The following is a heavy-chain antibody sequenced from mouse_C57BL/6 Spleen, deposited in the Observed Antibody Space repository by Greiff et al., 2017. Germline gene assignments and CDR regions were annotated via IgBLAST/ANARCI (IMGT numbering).Heavy chain of an antibody. CDR3: AREKFGYYGSSFAY. CDR1: GYTFTSYW. CDR2: IIPSNGGT. D-gene: IGHD1-1*01. Sequence: VQLQQPGTELVKPGASVKLSCKASGYTFTSYWMHWVKQRPGQGLEWIGNIIPSNGGTNYNEKFKSKATLTVDKSSSTAYMQLSSLTSDDSAVYYCAREKFGYYGSSFAYWGQGTLVTVSA. V-gene: IGHV1-53*01. J-gene: IGHJ3*01.